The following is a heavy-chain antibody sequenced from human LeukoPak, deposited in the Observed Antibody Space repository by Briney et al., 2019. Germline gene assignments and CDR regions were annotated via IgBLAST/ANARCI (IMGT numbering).Heavy chain of an antibody. CDR1: GGSFSGYY. CDR2: INHSGST. Sequence: SETLSLTCAVYGGSFSGYYWSWIRQPPEKGLEWIGEINHSGSTNYNPSLKSRVTISVDTSKNQFSLKLSSVTAADTAVYYCARVWGADKRFDYWGQGTLVTVSS. CDR3: ARVWGADKRFDY. D-gene: IGHD7-27*01. V-gene: IGHV4-34*01. J-gene: IGHJ4*02.